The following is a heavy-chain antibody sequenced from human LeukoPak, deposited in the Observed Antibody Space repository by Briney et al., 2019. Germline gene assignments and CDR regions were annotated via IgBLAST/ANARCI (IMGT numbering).Heavy chain of an antibody. CDR2: INHSGST. J-gene: IGHJ5*02. CDR1: GGSFSGYY. D-gene: IGHD3-22*01. V-gene: IGHV4-34*01. CDR3: ARGGGLQWLLSGRFDP. Sequence: SETLSLTCAVYGGSFSGYYWSWIRQPPGKGLEWIGEINHSGSTNYNPSLKSRVTISVDTSKNQFSLKLSSVTAADTAVYYCARGGGLQWLLSGRFDPWGQGTLVTVSS.